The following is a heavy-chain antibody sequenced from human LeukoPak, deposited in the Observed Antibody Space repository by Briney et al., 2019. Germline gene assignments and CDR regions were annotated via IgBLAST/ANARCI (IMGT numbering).Heavy chain of an antibody. Sequence: KPSETLSLTCAVYGGSFSGYYWSWIRQPPGKGLEWIGEINHSESTNYNPSLKSRVTISVDTSKNQFSLKLSSVTAADTAVYYCARRDSYYDILTGYEVFDYWGQGTLVTVSS. CDR1: GGSFSGYY. D-gene: IGHD3-9*01. CDR3: ARRDSYYDILTGYEVFDY. V-gene: IGHV4-34*01. J-gene: IGHJ4*02. CDR2: INHSEST.